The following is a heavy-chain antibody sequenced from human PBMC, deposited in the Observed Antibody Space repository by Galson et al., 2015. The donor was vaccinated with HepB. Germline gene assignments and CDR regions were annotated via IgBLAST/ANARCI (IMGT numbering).Heavy chain of an antibody. CDR3: ASDHLRHNSSGYYGSDY. D-gene: IGHD3-22*01. V-gene: IGHV6-1*01. CDR2: TYYRSKWYN. Sequence: CAISGDSVSSNSATWIWIRQSPSRGLEWLGRTYYRSKWYNDYATSVKSRISIDPDTSKNQFSLQLNSVTPEDTAVYYCASDHLRHNSSGYYGSDYWGQGTLVTVSS. J-gene: IGHJ4*02. CDR1: GDSVSSNSAT.